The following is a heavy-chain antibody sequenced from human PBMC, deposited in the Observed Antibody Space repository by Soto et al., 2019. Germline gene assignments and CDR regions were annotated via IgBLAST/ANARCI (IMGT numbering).Heavy chain of an antibody. D-gene: IGHD3-10*01. CDR1: GYSISSGYY. V-gene: IGHV4-38-2*01. CDR3: APQGGASGTYVGYFDS. J-gene: IGHJ4*02. CDR2: IYHNGRT. Sequence: SETLSLTCAVSGYSISSGYYWGRIRQPPGKGLEWIGTIYHNGRTYYNPSLKSRVTVSLDMSKNQFSLRLTSVTAADTAIYYCAPQGGASGTYVGYFDSSGQGNLVTVYS.